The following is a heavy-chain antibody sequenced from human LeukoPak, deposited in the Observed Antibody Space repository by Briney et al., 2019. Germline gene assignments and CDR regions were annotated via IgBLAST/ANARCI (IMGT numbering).Heavy chain of an antibody. CDR3: RTDRYGDYGDYIDY. CDR2: INPNSGGT. D-gene: IGHD4-17*01. V-gene: IGHV1-2*02. J-gene: IGHJ4*02. Sequence: ASVKVSCKASGYSFTGYYMHWVRQAPGQGLEWMGCINPNSGGTDYAQKFQGRVTMTRDTSISTAYMELSRLRSDDTAVYYCRTDRYGDYGDYIDYWGQGTLVTVSS. CDR1: GYSFTGYY.